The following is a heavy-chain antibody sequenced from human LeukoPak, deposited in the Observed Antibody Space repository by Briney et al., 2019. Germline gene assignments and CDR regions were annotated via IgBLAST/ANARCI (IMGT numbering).Heavy chain of an antibody. CDR3: AQGLREIPP. D-gene: IGHD1-26*01. V-gene: IGHV3-9*01. J-gene: IGHJ5*02. Sequence: PGMSLRLSCEASGFRLDDYAMHGVRQGPGKGLEWVSGITSNSDSIGYADSVKSRFTISRNNANNSLYLQMNSLRPEDTAFYYCAQGLREIPPSGEGSLVTVSS. CDR1: GFRLDDYA. CDR2: ITSNSDSI.